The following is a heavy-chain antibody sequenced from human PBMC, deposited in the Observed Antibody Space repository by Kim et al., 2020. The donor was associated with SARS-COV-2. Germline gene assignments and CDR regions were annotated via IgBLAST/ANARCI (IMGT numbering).Heavy chain of an antibody. CDR3: ARGGSLHYGMDV. D-gene: IGHD1-26*01. J-gene: IGHJ6*02. V-gene: IGHV3-21*01. CDR2: ISSSSSYI. CDR1: GFTFSSYS. Sequence: GGSRRLSCAASGFTFSSYSMNWVRQAPGKGLEWVSSISSSSSYIYYADSVKGRFTTSRDNAKNSLYLQMNSLRAEDTAVDYCARGGSLHYGMDVWGQGTT.